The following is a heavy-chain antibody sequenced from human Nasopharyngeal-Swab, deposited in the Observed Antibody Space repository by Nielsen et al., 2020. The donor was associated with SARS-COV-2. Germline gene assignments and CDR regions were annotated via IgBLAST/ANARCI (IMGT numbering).Heavy chain of an antibody. CDR3: ARMTPLAVAGGSWFDP. CDR1: GGSVSSYY. J-gene: IGHJ5*02. D-gene: IGHD6-19*01. Sequence: GSLRLSCIVSGGSVSSYYWSWIRQPAGKGLEWIGRIHTSGSTNNNPSLEGRVTISVDTSKNQFSLKLSSVTAADTAVYYCARMTPLAVAGGSWFDPWGQGTLVTVSS. V-gene: IGHV4-4*07. CDR2: IHTSGST.